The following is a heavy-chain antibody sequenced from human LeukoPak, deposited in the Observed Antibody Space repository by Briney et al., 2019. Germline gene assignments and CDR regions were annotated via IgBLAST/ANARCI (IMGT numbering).Heavy chain of an antibody. Sequence: GGSLRLSCAASGFTFSGYWMHWVRQVPGKGLVWGSRLNTDGSSTSYADSVKGRFTISRDNAKNTLYLQMNSLRAEDTAVYYCARDDAFRGVAMDVWGQGTTVTVSS. CDR2: LNTDGSST. D-gene: IGHD3-16*01. J-gene: IGHJ6*01. CDR3: ARDDAFRGVAMDV. CDR1: GFTFSGYW. V-gene: IGHV3-74*01.